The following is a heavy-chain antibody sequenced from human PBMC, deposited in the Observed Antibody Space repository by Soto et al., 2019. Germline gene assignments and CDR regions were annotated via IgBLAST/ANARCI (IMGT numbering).Heavy chain of an antibody. V-gene: IGHV3-33*01. D-gene: IGHD3-10*01. CDR3: ARGSEGNAFDI. J-gene: IGHJ3*02. CDR1: GFTFSSYG. Sequence: GGSLRLSCAASGFTFSSYGMHWVRQAPGKGLEWVALIWYDGSKKYYADSVKGRFTISRDDSKNTLYLRMDSLRAEGTAVYYCARGSEGNAFDIWGQGTLVTVS. CDR2: IWYDGSKK.